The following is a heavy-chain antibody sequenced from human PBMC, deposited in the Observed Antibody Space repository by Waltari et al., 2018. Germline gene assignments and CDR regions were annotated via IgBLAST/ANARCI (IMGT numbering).Heavy chain of an antibody. CDR3: AKSSGSYYEVFDY. CDR2: ISGSGGTT. V-gene: IGHV3-23*04. CDR1: GFAFANYG. D-gene: IGHD1-26*01. Sequence: EVRLVESGGGLVQPGGSLRLSCAASGFAFANYGMSWVRKAPGKGLGWGSSISGSGGTTYYADYGKGRFTMSKDNSKNTLFLQMNSLRVDDTADYYCAKSSGSYYEVFDYWGRGTLVTVSS. J-gene: IGHJ4*02.